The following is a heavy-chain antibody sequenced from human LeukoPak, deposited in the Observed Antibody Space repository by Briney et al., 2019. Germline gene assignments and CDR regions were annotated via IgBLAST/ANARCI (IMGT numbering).Heavy chain of an antibody. CDR3: ARDQAVLRLKEYHYYSGMDV. V-gene: IGHV1-2*02. J-gene: IGHJ6*02. D-gene: IGHD2-8*01. Sequence: ASVKVSCKASGYTFTGYYVHWVRQAPGQGLEWMGWIHPNTGDTHYAQKFQGRVTMTRDTSISTAYMDLSRLRSDDTAVYYCARDQAVLRLKEYHYYSGMDVWGQGTTVTVSS. CDR1: GYTFTGYY. CDR2: IHPNTGDT.